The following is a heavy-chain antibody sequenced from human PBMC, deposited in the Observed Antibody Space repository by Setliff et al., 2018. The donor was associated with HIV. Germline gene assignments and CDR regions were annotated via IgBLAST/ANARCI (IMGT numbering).Heavy chain of an antibody. CDR1: GYIFTDYW. J-gene: IGHJ6*03. D-gene: IGHD2-21*01. V-gene: IGHV5-51*01. CDR2: IYPGDPDT. CDR3: ARAPRSPLRWRDNLLSSSSFFMDV. Sequence: GESLKISCEASGYIFTDYWIGWVRQMPGKGLEWMGIIYPGDPDTRYSPSFQGQVTFSADKSISAVYLQWDSLKASDSAIYYCARAPRSPLRWRDNLLSSSSFFMDVWGKGTTVTVSS.